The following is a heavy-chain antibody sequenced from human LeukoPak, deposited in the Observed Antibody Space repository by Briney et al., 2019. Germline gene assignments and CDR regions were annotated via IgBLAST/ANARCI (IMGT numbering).Heavy chain of an antibody. D-gene: IGHD6-19*01. CDR2: IYYSGST. CDR1: GGSISSYY. V-gene: IGHV4-59*01. Sequence: PSETLSLTCTVSGGSISSYYWSWIRQPPGKGLEWIGYIYYSGSTNYNPSLKSRVTISVDASKNQFSLKLSSVTAADTAVYYCARDLVYSSGWYGGYWYFDLWGRGTLVTVSS. CDR3: ARDLVYSSGWYGGYWYFDL. J-gene: IGHJ2*01.